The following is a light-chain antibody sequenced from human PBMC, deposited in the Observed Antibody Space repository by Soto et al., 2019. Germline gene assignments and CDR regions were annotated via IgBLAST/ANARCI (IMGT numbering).Light chain of an antibody. J-gene: IGKJ1*01. Sequence: ANQMTQSPSSLSASVGDRVTITCRASQGVRNDLGWYQQKPGKAPKLLIYAASTLQSGVPSRFSGSGSGTDFTLTISSLQPDDFATYYCQQYHSYSTFGQGTKVDIK. CDR3: QQYHSYST. CDR2: AAS. V-gene: IGKV1-6*01. CDR1: QGVRND.